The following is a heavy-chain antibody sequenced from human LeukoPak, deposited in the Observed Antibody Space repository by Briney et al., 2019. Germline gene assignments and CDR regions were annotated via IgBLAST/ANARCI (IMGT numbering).Heavy chain of an antibody. CDR1: GXTFXNYA. Sequence: LXLSXXXXGXTFXNYAMSWVGQAPXKXLEWVSAITTSFSDTSYADPVKRRFTLSRDNFQNTLYLQMNRLRAEDTAIYYCANWKSGSATSFDAWGPGTLVTVSS. J-gene: IGHJ4*02. CDR2: ITTSFSDT. CDR3: ANWKSGSATSFDA. V-gene: IGHV3-23*01. D-gene: IGHD3-10*01.